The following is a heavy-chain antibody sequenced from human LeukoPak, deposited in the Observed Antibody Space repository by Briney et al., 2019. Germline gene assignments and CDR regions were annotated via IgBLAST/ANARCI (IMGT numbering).Heavy chain of an antibody. J-gene: IGHJ4*02. Sequence: ASVKVSCKASGYTFIDYYLHWARQAPGQGLEWLAWINPKNGDTNYAQKFQGRVSMTRDTSISTAYMELSRLSSDGTAVYYCARAGTVMLLDYWGQGTLVTVSS. CDR1: GYTFIDYY. CDR2: INPKNGDT. D-gene: IGHD3-16*01. V-gene: IGHV1-2*02. CDR3: ARAGTVMLLDY.